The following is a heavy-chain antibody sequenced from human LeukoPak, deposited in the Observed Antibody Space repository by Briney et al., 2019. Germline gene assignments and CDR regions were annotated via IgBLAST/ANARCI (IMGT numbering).Heavy chain of an antibody. CDR1: GGSISSYY. Sequence: SETLSLTCTVSGGSISSYYWSWIRQPPGKGLEWIGYIYYSGSTNYNPSLKSRVTISVDTSKNQFSLKLSSVTAADTAVYYCARDRRGWVDPWGQGTLVTVSS. CDR3: ARDRRGWVDP. V-gene: IGHV4-59*01. J-gene: IGHJ5*02. CDR2: IYYSGST.